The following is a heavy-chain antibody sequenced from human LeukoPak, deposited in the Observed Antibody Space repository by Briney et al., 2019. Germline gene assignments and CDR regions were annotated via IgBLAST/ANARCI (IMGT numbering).Heavy chain of an antibody. D-gene: IGHD2-8*02. CDR2: ITRDTTSI. Sequence: GGSLRLSCAASGFTFSSFSMNWVRQAPGKGLEWVSYITRDTTSISYAVPVKGRFTISRDNAKNSLYLQMNSLTDEDTAVYYCVRDLYWAFDSWGQGTLVTVSS. V-gene: IGHV3-48*02. J-gene: IGHJ4*02. CDR3: VRDLYWAFDS. CDR1: GFTFSSFS.